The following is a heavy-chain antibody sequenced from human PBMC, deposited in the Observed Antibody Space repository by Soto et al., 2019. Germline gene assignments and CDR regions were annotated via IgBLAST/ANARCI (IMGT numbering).Heavy chain of an antibody. J-gene: IGHJ4*02. CDR1: GGTFSSYA. CDR3: ARGPGSDPYSSSWYFGY. D-gene: IGHD6-13*01. CDR2: IIPIFGTA. V-gene: IGHV1-69*01. Sequence: QVQLVQSGAEVKKPGSSVKVSCKASGGTFSSYAISWVRQAPGQGLEWMGGIIPIFGTANYAQKFQGRVTITADESTSTAYMELSSLRSEDTAVYYCARGPGSDPYSSSWYFGYWGQGTLVTVSS.